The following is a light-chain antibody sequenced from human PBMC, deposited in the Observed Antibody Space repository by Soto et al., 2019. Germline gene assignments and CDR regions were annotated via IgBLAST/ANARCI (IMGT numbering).Light chain of an antibody. CDR1: QNINEW. V-gene: IGKV1-5*01. CDR3: QRYNSYSRT. Sequence: IEMTQSPSTLSKSEEDRVTITCRASQNINEWLAWYPQKPGKAPKFLIYDASILESGVPSRFSGSGSWTEFTLTISSLQPDDFATYYCQRYNSYSRTFGQGTKVDIK. CDR2: DAS. J-gene: IGKJ1*01.